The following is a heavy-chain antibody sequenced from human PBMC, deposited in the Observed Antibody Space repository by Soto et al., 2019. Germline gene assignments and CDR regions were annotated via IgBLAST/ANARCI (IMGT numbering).Heavy chain of an antibody. CDR2: INHSGST. Sequence: SETLSLTCAVYGGSFSGYYWSWIRQPPGKGLEWIGEINHSGSTNYNPSLKSRVTISVDTSKNQFSLKLSSVTAADTAVYYCARGAVAATPVNWFDPWGQGTLVTVSS. CDR1: GGSFSGYY. J-gene: IGHJ5*02. V-gene: IGHV4-34*01. D-gene: IGHD2-15*01. CDR3: ARGAVAATPVNWFDP.